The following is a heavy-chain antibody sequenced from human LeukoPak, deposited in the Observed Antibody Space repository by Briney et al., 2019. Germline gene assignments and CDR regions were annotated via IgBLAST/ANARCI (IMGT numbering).Heavy chain of an antibody. CDR1: GYTFTSYA. D-gene: IGHD2-15*01. J-gene: IGHJ4*02. CDR2: INPGNGDT. V-gene: IGHV1-3*01. CDR3: ARDRGGIGVDY. Sequence: ASVKVSCKASGYTFTSYAMHWVRQAPGQRFEWMGWINPGNGDTKYSQKFQGRVTITRDTSASTAYMELRSLRSDDTAVYYCARDRGGIGVDYWGQGTLVTVSS.